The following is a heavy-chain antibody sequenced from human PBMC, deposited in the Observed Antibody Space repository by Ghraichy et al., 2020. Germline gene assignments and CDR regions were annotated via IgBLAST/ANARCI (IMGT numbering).Heavy chain of an antibody. D-gene: IGHD5-24*01. J-gene: IGHJ4*02. V-gene: IGHV3-48*02. CDR1: GFTFSSYS. CDR3: ARGKGWLQSEGFDY. CDR2: ISSSSSTI. Sequence: GSLRLSCAASGFTFSSYSMNWVRHAPGKGLEWVSYISSSSSTIYYADSVKGRFTISRDNAKNSLYLQMNSLRDEDTAVYYCARGKGWLQSEGFDYWGQGTLVTVSS.